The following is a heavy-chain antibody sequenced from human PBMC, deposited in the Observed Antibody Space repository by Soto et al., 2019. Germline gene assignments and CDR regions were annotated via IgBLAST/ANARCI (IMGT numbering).Heavy chain of an antibody. CDR3: AKVDDYFDY. CDR1: GFTFDDYA. CDR2: ISWNSGSI. Sequence: EVQLVESGGGLVQPGRSLRLSCAASGFTFDDYAMHWVRQAPGKGLEWVSGISWNSGSIGYADSVKGRFTISRDNAKNSLYLQMNSLRADDTALYYCAKVDDYFDYWGQGTLVTVSS. J-gene: IGHJ4*02. D-gene: IGHD2-2*03. V-gene: IGHV3-9*01.